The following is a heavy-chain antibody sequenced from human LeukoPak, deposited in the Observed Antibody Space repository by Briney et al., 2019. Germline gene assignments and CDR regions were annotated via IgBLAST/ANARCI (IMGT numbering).Heavy chain of an antibody. Sequence: PGGSLRLSCAASGFTFSSYGMHWVRQAPGKGLEWVAVIWYDGSNKYYADSVKGRFTISRDNSKNTLYLQMNSLRAEDTAVYYCAKQSYSSCYTALNFWGQGTLVTVSS. D-gene: IGHD6-19*01. V-gene: IGHV3-33*06. J-gene: IGHJ4*02. CDR2: IWYDGSNK. CDR3: AKQSYSSCYTALNF. CDR1: GFTFSSYG.